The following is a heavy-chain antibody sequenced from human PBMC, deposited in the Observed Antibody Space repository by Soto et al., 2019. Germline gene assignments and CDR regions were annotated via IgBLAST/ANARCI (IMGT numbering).Heavy chain of an antibody. CDR1: GGSISSGIYY. V-gene: IGHV4-39*01. J-gene: IGHJ5*02. D-gene: IGHD4-17*01. Sequence: PSETLSLTCTVSGGSISSGIYYWGWIRQPPGKGLEYIASMYYSGITYYNPSLKSRATISVDTSKNQISLKLRSVTAADTAVYYCARQDGQTKVTTVRVWFDPWGQGTLVTVSS. CDR3: ARQDGQTKVTTVRVWFDP. CDR2: MYYSGIT.